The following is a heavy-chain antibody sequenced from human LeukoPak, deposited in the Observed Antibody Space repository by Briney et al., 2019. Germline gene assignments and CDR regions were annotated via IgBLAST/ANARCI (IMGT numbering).Heavy chain of an antibody. Sequence: GGSLRLSCAASGFTFSSYGMSWVRQAPGKGLEWVSAISGSGGSTYYADSVKGRFTISRDNSKNTLYLQMNSLRAEDTAVYYCAKVRGVLLWFGELFKGERYFDYWGQGTLVTVSS. CDR1: GFTFSSYG. CDR3: AKVRGVLLWFGELFKGERYFDY. V-gene: IGHV3-23*01. D-gene: IGHD3-10*01. CDR2: ISGSGGST. J-gene: IGHJ4*02.